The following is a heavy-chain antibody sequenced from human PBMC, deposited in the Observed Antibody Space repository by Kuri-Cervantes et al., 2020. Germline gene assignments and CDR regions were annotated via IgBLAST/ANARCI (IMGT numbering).Heavy chain of an antibody. D-gene: IGHD6-19*01. CDR3: AKAKYSSGWYYFDY. J-gene: IGHJ4*02. CDR2: ISWNSGSI. CDR1: GFTFDDYA. Sequence: YLKIHCAASGFTFDDYAMHWVRQAPGKGLEWVSGISWNSGSIGYAVSVEGRFTIYRDNAENSLYMQINSLRAEDTALYYCAKAKYSSGWYYFDYWGQGTLVTVSS. V-gene: IGHV3-9*01.